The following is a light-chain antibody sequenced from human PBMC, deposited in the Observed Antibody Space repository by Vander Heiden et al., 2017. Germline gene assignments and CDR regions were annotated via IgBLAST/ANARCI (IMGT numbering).Light chain of an antibody. CDR3: QLLHSSSDLGG. J-gene: IGLJ2*01. CDR1: NMGSKS. Sequence: SVEPGQTARITCGGNNMGSKSVHWYQQKPGQAPVLVVYDDSDRPSGIPERFSGSNSGITATLTISRVVAGDEGGYYCQLLHSSSDLGGFGGGTKLTVL. V-gene: IGLV3-21*02. CDR2: DDS.